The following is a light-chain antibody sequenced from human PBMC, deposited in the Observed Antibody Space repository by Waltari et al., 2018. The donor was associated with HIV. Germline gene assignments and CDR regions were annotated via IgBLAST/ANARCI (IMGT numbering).Light chain of an antibody. V-gene: IGLV2-23*01. CDR3: CSYAGSSLYV. CDR1: SSDVGSSNL. Sequence: QSALTQPASVSGSPGQSITISCPGTSSDVGSSNLVSWYQQHPGKAPKLMIYEGSKRPSGVSNRFSGSKSGNTASLTISGPQAEDEADYYCCSYAGSSLYVFGTGTKVTVL. CDR2: EGS. J-gene: IGLJ1*01.